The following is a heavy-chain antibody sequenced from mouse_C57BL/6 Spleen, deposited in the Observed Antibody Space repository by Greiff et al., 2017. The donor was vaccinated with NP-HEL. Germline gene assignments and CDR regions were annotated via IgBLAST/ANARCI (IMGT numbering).Heavy chain of an antibody. Sequence: EVKLEESGGGLVQPGGSMKLSCVASGFTFSNYWMNWVRQSPEKGLEWVAQIRLKSDNYATHYAESVKGRFTISRDDSKSSVYLQMNNLRAEDTGIYYCTMITTDWYFDVWGTGTTVTVSS. V-gene: IGHV6-3*01. CDR1: GFTFSNYW. J-gene: IGHJ1*03. CDR3: TMITTDWYFDV. CDR2: IRLKSDNYAT. D-gene: IGHD2-4*01.